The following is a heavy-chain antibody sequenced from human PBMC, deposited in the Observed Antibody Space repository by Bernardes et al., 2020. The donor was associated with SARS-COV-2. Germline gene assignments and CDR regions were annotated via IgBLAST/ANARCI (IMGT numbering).Heavy chain of an antibody. J-gene: IGHJ4*02. Sequence: VGSLRLSCAASGFTFSSYAMSWVRQAPGKGLEWVSAISGSGGSTYYADSVKGRFTISRDNSKNTLYLQMNSLRAEDTAVYYCAKARRDGYNPFDYWGQGTLVTVSS. CDR2: ISGSGGST. D-gene: IGHD5-12*01. V-gene: IGHV3-23*01. CDR3: AKARRDGYNPFDY. CDR1: GFTFSSYA.